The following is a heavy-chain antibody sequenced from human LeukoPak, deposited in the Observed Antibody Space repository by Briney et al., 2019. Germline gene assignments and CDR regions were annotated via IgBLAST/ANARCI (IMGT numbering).Heavy chain of an antibody. CDR2: INHSGST. Sequence: SETLSLTCAVYGGSFSGYYWSWIRQPPGKGLEWIGEINHSGSTNYNPSLKSRVTISVDTSKNQFSLKLSSVTAADMAVYYCARVRGDGYNLGFNWFDPWGQGTLVTVSS. J-gene: IGHJ5*02. CDR1: GGSFSGYY. V-gene: IGHV4-34*01. CDR3: ARVRGDGYNLGFNWFDP. D-gene: IGHD5-24*01.